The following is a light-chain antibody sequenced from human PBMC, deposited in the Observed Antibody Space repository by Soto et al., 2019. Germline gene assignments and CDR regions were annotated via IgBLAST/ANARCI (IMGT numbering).Light chain of an antibody. J-gene: IGKJ1*01. Sequence: EIVLTQSPATLSVSPGGRATLSCRASQSISSTYLTWYQQKPGQAPTLLIYDASRRATGIPDRFSGSGSGTTFSLTISRLEPEDFAVYYCQQYGSSPPKTFGQGTKVDIK. CDR3: QQYGSSPPKT. CDR1: QSISSTY. CDR2: DAS. V-gene: IGKV3-20*01.